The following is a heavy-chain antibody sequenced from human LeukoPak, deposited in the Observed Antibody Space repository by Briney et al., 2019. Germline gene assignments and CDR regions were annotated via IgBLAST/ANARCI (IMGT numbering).Heavy chain of an antibody. CDR2: ISYDGINK. D-gene: IGHD6-19*01. V-gene: IGHV3-30-3*01. Sequence: QTGGSLRLSCAASGFTFSSYAMHWVRQAPGKGLEWVALISYDGINKYYADSVKGRFTISRDNSKNTLYLQMDSLRAEDTAVYYCARIQQWLVRLDYWGQGTLVTVSS. J-gene: IGHJ4*02. CDR3: ARIQQWLVRLDY. CDR1: GFTFSSYA.